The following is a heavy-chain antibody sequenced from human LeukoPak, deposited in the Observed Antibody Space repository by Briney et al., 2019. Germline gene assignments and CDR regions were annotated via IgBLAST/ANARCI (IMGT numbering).Heavy chain of an antibody. CDR2: IYYSGST. J-gene: IGHJ4*02. V-gene: IGHV4-30-4*01. D-gene: IGHD3-22*01. CDR1: GGSISSSNW. CDR3: ASNPGYYYDSSGYYPLH. Sequence: SGTLSLTCAVSGGSISSSNWWSWIRQPPGKGLEWIGYIYYSGSTYYNPSLKSRVTISVDTSKNQFSLKLSSVTAADTAVYYCASNPGYYYDSSGYYPLHWGQGTLVTVSS.